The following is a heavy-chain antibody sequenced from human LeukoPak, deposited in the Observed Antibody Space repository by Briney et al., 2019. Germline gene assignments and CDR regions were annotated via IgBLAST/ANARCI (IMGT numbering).Heavy chain of an antibody. CDR1: GFTFSSYA. D-gene: IGHD6-13*01. V-gene: IGHV3-23*01. Sequence: GGSLRLSCAASGFTFSSYAMSWVRQAPGEGLEWVSAISGSGGSTYYADSVKGRFTISRDNSKNTLYLQMNSLRAEDTAVYYCAKNRASSSWYPKDYFDYWGQGALVTVSS. J-gene: IGHJ4*02. CDR2: ISGSGGST. CDR3: AKNRASSSWYPKDYFDY.